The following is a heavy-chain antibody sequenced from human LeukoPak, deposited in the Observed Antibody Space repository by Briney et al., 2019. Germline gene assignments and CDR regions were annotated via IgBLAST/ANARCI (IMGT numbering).Heavy chain of an antibody. CDR2: INHSGST. Sequence: PSETLSLTCSVSGVSISSGSNYWSWIRQPPGKGLEWIGEINHSGSTNYNPSLKSRVTISLDTSKNQFSLKLSSVTAADTAVYYCAESLYGSGSYYNWFDPWGQGTLVTVSS. V-gene: IGHV4-39*07. CDR1: GVSISSGSNY. CDR3: AESLYGSGSYYNWFDP. D-gene: IGHD3-10*01. J-gene: IGHJ5*02.